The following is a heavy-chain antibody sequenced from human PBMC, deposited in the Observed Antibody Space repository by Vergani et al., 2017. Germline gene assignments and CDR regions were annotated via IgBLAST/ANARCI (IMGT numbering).Heavy chain of an antibody. Sequence: QVQLQESGPGLVTPSETLSLTCSVSGYSFSRGYFWGWFRQPPGKGLEWIGNIFHTGLTYRNPSLRSRVAISVDTSRNQFSLKLRSVTAADTDAYFCARGGLPDAFDIWGQGTLVTVSS. CDR3: ARGGLPDAFDI. V-gene: IGHV4-38-2*02. CDR2: IFHTGLT. CDR1: GYSFSRGYF. D-gene: IGHD3-10*01. J-gene: IGHJ3*02.